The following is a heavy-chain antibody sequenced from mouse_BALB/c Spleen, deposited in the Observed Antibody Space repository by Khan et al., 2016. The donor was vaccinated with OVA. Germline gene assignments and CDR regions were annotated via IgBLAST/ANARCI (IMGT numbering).Heavy chain of an antibody. Sequence: VQLQESGAELVKPGASVKLSCKASGYTFTSYYMYWLKQRPGQGLEWIGEINPSNGGTNFNEKFKSKATLTVAKSSSTAYMQLSSLTSEDYAVSACTRRGTARATLWFAYWGQGTLVTVSA. CDR3: TRRGTARATLWFAY. V-gene: IGHV1S81*02. CDR2: INPSNGGT. J-gene: IGHJ3*01. D-gene: IGHD3-2*01. CDR1: GYTFTSYY.